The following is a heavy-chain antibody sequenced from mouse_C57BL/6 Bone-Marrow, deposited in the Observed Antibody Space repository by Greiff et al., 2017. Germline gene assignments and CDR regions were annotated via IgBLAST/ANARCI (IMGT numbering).Heavy chain of an antibody. D-gene: IGHD2-13*01. Sequence: QVQLQQPGAELVKPGASVKLSCKASGYTFTSYWIHWVKQRPGQGLEWIGMIHPNSGSTNYNEKFKSKATLTVDKSSSTAYMQLSSLTSEDSAVYYCARWGLRRGDYWGQGTTLTVSS. CDR2: IHPNSGST. CDR3: ARWGLRRGDY. CDR1: GYTFTSYW. J-gene: IGHJ2*01. V-gene: IGHV1-64*01.